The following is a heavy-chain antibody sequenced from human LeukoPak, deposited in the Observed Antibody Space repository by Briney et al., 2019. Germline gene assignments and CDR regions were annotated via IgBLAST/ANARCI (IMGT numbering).Heavy chain of an antibody. CDR2: IYPGDSDT. Sequence: GESLKISCKGSGYSFTSYWIGWVRQMPGKGLEWMGIIYPGDSDTRYSPSFQGQVTISADKSISTAYLQWSSLKASDTAMYYCARQGSGYSPTYYYYMDVWGKGATVTISS. V-gene: IGHV5-51*01. CDR3: ARQGSGYSPTYYYYMDV. CDR1: GYSFTSYW. J-gene: IGHJ6*03. D-gene: IGHD5-18*01.